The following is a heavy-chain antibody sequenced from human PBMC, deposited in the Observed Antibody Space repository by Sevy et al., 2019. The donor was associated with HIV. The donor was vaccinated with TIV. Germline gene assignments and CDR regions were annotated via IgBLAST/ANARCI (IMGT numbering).Heavy chain of an antibody. V-gene: IGHV3-23*01. CDR3: AGAGCTKPHDY. CDR2: LSFGCGKI. Sequence: GGSLRLSCAASGFTFNIYSISWFRQTPGKGLEWIATLSFGCGKINHADSVKGRFTMSREDYKNAVYLQMNNLRVEDTAIYYCAGAGCTKPHDYWGQGTLVTVSS. J-gene: IGHJ4*02. D-gene: IGHD2-8*01. CDR1: GFTFNIYS.